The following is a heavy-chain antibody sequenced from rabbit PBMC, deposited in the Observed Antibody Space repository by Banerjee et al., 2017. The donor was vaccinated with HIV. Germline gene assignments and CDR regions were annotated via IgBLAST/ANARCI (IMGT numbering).Heavy chain of an antibody. V-gene: IGHV1S40*01. CDR3: ARDRYAGADSYGYPFNYFNL. CDR2: IYTSSGST. CDR1: GIDFSSYW. D-gene: IGHD6-1*01. J-gene: IGHJ4*01. Sequence: QSLEESGGDLVKPGASLTLTCTASGIDFSSYWMCWVRQAPGKGLELIACIYTSSGSTYYASWAKGRFTISKTSSTTVTLQMTSLTAADTATYFCARDRYAGADSYGYPFNYFNLWGQGTLVTVS.